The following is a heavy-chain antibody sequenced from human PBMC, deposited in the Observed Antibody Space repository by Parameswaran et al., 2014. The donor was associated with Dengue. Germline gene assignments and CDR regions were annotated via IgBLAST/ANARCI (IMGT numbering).Heavy chain of an antibody. CDR2: IIPIFGTA. D-gene: IGHD3-22*01. V-gene: IGHV1-69*06. J-gene: IGHJ4*02. Sequence: WVRQAPGQGLEWMGGIIPIFGTANYAQKFQGRVTITADKSTSTAYMELSSLRSEDTAVYYCARSDSSGYLAYWGQGTLVTVSS. CDR3: ARSDSSGYLAY.